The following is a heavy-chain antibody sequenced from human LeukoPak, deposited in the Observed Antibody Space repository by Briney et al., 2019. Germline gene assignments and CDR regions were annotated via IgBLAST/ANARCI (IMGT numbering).Heavy chain of an antibody. V-gene: IGHV4-31*03. CDR3: ARAVSMQIWWETVFDP. D-gene: IGHD1-26*01. J-gene: IGHJ5*02. CDR1: GGSMTSGNYY. Sequence: SETLSLTCTVSGGSMTSGNYYWTRIRRRPGRGLEWIGHTFYTGSTYYNPSLKNRLSISVDTSKNQFSLNLTSVTAADTAVYFCARAVSMQIWWETVFDPWGQGTQVTVSS. CDR2: TFYTGST.